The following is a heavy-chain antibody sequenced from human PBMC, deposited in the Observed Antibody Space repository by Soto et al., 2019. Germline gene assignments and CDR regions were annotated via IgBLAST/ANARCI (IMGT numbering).Heavy chain of an antibody. D-gene: IGHD6-19*01. CDR3: ARAWSDGYSSGWLDY. CDR1: GGSISSGGYY. CDR2: IYYSGST. Sequence: QVQLQESGPGLVKPSQTLSLTCTVSGGSISSGGYYWSWIRQHPGKGLEWIGYIYYSGSTYYNPSLKGRVTMSVDTSKNQFSLKLSSVTAADTAVYYCARAWSDGYSSGWLDYWGQGTLVTVSS. J-gene: IGHJ4*02. V-gene: IGHV4-31*03.